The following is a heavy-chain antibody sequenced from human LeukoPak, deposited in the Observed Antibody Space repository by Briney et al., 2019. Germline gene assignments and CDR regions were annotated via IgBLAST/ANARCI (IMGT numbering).Heavy chain of an antibody. Sequence: GGSLGLSCAVSGFTFSSYGMYWVRQAPGKGLEWVSSINRSGSTKYYADSVKGRFTISRDNAKNSLFLQMNSLRAEDTAVYYCAREGRANYFDYWGQGTLVTVSS. CDR1: GFTFSSYG. D-gene: IGHD3-10*01. CDR3: AREGRANYFDY. J-gene: IGHJ4*02. V-gene: IGHV3-48*04. CDR2: INRSGSTK.